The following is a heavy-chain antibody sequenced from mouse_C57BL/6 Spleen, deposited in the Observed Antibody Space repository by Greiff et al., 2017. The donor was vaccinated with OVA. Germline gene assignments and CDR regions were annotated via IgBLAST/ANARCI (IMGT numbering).Heavy chain of an antibody. CDR2: ISSGSSTI. D-gene: IGHD2-1*01. CDR3: ARDGNYYFDY. CDR1: GFTFSDYG. V-gene: IGHV5-17*01. J-gene: IGHJ2*01. Sequence: EVKLMESGGGLVKPGGSLKLSCAASGFTFSDYGMHWVRQAPEKGLEWVAYISSGSSTIYYADTVKGRFTISRDNAKNTLFLQMTSLRSEDTAMYYYARDGNYYFDYWGQGTTLTVSS.